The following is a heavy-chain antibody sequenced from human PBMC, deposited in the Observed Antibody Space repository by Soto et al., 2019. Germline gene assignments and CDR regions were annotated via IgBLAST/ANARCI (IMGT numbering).Heavy chain of an antibody. J-gene: IGHJ4*02. CDR3: VTLPYYDFWSGYYFDY. CDR1: GGSINSRDYF. V-gene: IGHV4-39*01. D-gene: IGHD3-3*01. Sequence: SETLSLTCSVSGGSINSRDYFWSWIRQPPGKGLEWIGPIFYTGSTYYSPSLKSRVTMSVDTSKNQFSLKLTSVTAADTAVYYCVTLPYYDFWSGYYFDYWVQGTLVTVSS. CDR2: IFYTGST.